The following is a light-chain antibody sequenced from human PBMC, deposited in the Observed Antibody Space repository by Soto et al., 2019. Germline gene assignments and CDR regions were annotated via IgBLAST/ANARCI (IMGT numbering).Light chain of an antibody. V-gene: IGKV3-15*01. CDR1: QSVSSE. CDR3: QQYNNWPRRT. Sequence: ELVMTQSPATLSLSPGESATLSCRDSQSVSSELAWYHQKPRQAPRLLIYGASTRATGIPATFSGSGSGTEFTPTISSLQSEDFAVYYCQQYNNWPRRTCGQGTKVDIK. J-gene: IGKJ1*01. CDR2: GAS.